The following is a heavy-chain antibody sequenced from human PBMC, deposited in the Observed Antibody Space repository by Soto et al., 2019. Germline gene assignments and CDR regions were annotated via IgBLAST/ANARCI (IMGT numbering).Heavy chain of an antibody. V-gene: IGHV4-34*01. CDR2: INHIGTT. CDR1: GGSFTFSGYY. Sequence: SETLSLTCTVYGGSFTFSGYYWSWIRQPPGKGLEWIGEINHIGTTKYNPSLESRVTMSLDTSKNHFSLDLTSVTAADTAVYYCVRGRILRLRFGDFDSWGQGTLVTVSS. CDR3: VRGRILRLRFGDFDS. D-gene: IGHD5-12*01. J-gene: IGHJ4*02.